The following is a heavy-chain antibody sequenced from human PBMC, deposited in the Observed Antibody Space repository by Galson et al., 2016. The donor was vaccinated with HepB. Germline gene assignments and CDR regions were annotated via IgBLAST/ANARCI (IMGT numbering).Heavy chain of an antibody. Sequence: LRPSCAASGFTFSHYAMHWVRQAPGKGLEWVAIIFNDGSEQLYADSVQGRITLSRDNSKKMFYLEMNSLRPEDTAIYYCARDKGGQYFDLWGRGTLVSVSS. D-gene: IGHD2-15*01. CDR2: IFNDGSEQ. J-gene: IGHJ2*01. CDR3: ARDKGGQYFDL. CDR1: GFTFSHYA. V-gene: IGHV3-30*04.